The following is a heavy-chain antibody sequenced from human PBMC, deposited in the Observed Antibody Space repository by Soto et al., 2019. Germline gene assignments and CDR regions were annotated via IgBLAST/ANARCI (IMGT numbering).Heavy chain of an antibody. CDR2: ISGYNGNT. CDR3: AMGYFDY. V-gene: IGHV1-18*04. J-gene: IGHJ4*02. Sequence: QVQLVQSGAEVKKPGASVKVSCKTSGYTFTSYGVSWERQAPGQGLEWVGWISGYNGNTNYAQKLQGRVTMTTDTSTATAELELRGLRSDDTAIYYCAMGYFDYWAQGTLVTVSS. CDR1: GYTFTSYG.